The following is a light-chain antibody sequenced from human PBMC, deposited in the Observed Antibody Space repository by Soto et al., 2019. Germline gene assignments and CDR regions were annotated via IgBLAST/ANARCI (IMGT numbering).Light chain of an antibody. CDR2: GAS. Sequence: IQLTQSPSSLSASVGDRVTITCRASQGISSYLAWYQQKPGKAPKLLIYGASTLEGGVQFRFSGSGYGTDFNLTISSLQPEDFATYYCQQLNTSPITFGQGTRLEIK. CDR1: QGISSY. V-gene: IGKV1-9*01. CDR3: QQLNTSPIT. J-gene: IGKJ5*01.